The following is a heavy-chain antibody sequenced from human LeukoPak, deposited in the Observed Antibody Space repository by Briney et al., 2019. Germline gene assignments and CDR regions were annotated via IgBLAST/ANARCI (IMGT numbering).Heavy chain of an antibody. D-gene: IGHD5-18*01. CDR1: GYTFTSYG. CDR2: ISAYNGNT. V-gene: IGHV1-18*01. Sequence: ASVKVSCKASGYTFTSYGISWVRRAPGQGLEWMGWISAYNGNTNYAQKLQGRVTMTTDTSTSTAYMELRSLRAEDTAVYYCARELYSYCPFYYYYYYMDVWGKGTTVTVSS. J-gene: IGHJ6*03. CDR3: ARELYSYCPFYYYYYYMDV.